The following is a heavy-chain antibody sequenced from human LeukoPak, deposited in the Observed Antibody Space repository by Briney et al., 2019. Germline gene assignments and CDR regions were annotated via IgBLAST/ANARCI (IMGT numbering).Heavy chain of an antibody. V-gene: IGHV3-21*01. D-gene: IGHD6-13*01. J-gene: IGHJ3*02. Sequence: GGSVRLSCAASGFTFSSYSMNWVRQAPGKGLEWVSSISSSSSYIYYADSVKGRFTISRDNAKNSLYLQMNSLRAEDTAVYYYARILVAAAGDAFDIWGQGTMVTVSS. CDR3: ARILVAAAGDAFDI. CDR1: GFTFSSYS. CDR2: ISSSSSYI.